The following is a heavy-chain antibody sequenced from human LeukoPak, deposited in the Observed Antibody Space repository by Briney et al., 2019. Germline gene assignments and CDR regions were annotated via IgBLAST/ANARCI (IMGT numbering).Heavy chain of an antibody. CDR1: GFTFDDNA. V-gene: IGHV3-43D*03. J-gene: IGHJ6*03. CDR2: ISWDGGST. D-gene: IGHD5-18*01. CDR3: AKDRIQLGYYYMDV. Sequence: GGSLRLSCAASGFTFDDNAMHWVRQAPGKGLEWVSLISWDGGSTYYADSVKGRFTISRDNSKNSLYLQMNSLRAEDTALYYCAKDRIQLGYYYMDVWGKGTTVTVSS.